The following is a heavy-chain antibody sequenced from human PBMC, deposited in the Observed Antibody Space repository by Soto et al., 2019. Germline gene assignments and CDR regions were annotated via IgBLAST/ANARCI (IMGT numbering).Heavy chain of an antibody. J-gene: IGHJ4*02. V-gene: IGHV3-23*01. CDR1: GFTFSSNYA. CDR3: AKDGNWLDVYFDV. CDR2: SSASGRSR. Sequence: GGSLRLSCAASGFTFSSNYAMSWVRQAPGKGLEWVSISSASGRSRYHADSVKGRFTISRDNSKNTLYLHMTNLRAEDTAVYYCAKDGNWLDVYFDVWGQGTPVTVSS. D-gene: IGHD6-19*01.